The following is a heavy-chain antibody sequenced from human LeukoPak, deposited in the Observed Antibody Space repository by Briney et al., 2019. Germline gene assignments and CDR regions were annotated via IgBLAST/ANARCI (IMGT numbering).Heavy chain of an antibody. Sequence: PSETLSLTCAVYGGSFSGYYWSWIRQPPGKGLEWIGEINHSGSTNYNPSLKSRVTISVDTSKNQFSLKLSSVTAADTAVYYCARHVGSSGYYREYWGQGTLVTVSS. J-gene: IGHJ4*02. CDR1: GGSFSGYY. V-gene: IGHV4-34*01. CDR2: INHSGST. CDR3: ARHVGSSGYYREY. D-gene: IGHD3-22*01.